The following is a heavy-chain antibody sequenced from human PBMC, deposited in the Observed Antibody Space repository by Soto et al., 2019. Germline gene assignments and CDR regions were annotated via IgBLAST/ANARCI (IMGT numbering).Heavy chain of an antibody. V-gene: IGHV3-23*01. CDR3: MNASPPGGSERNNVLEP. J-gene: IGHJ5*02. Sequence: PGGSLLLSSKASGLTFSNFGMRWVRQAPGKGLEWVSGLTGNGGGDSTYSADSVKGRFTISRDNSKNTLYLQMNNLRAEDTAVYYCMNASPPGGSERNNVLEPWGQGTLVTV. CDR1: GLTFSNFG. D-gene: IGHD3-16*01. CDR2: LTGNGGGDST.